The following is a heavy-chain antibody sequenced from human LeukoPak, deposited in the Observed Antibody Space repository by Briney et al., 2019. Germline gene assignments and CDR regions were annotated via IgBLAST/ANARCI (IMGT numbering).Heavy chain of an antibody. Sequence: GGSLRLSCAASGFAFSTYGMHWVRQAPGKGLEWVATIWYDGNNKYYADSVKGRFTISRDNSKNTLYLQINSLRAEDTAIYYGAKNYPRRDGPDTCSAPWGQEPWSPSPQ. D-gene: IGHD1-7*01. V-gene: IGHV3-33*06. J-gene: IGHJ5*02. CDR1: GFAFSTYG. CDR3: AKNYPRRDGPDTCSAP. CDR2: IWYDGNNK.